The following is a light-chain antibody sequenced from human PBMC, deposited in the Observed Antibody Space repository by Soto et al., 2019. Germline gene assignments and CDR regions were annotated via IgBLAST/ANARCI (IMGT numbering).Light chain of an antibody. CDR3: QVWDISSDQYL. V-gene: IGLV3-21*02. CDR1: NIASKS. Sequence: SYELTQPPPVSVAPGQTARITCGGNNIASKSVHWYQQRPVQAPVLVLYDDSNRPSGIPERFSGSNSGSTATLTISSVEAGDEADYFCQVWDISSDQYLFGTGTKVTVL. CDR2: DDS. J-gene: IGLJ1*01.